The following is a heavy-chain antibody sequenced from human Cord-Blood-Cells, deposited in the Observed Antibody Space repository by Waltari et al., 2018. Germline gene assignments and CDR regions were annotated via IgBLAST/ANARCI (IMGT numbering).Heavy chain of an antibody. V-gene: IGHV1-69*01. J-gene: IGHJ4*02. CDR2: IIPIFGTA. CDR3: ARGGSGGATVDY. D-gene: IGHD1-26*01. CDR1: GGTFSSYS. Sequence: QVQLVQSGAEVTKPGSSVEVSCTASGGTFSSYSISWGRQAPGQGLEWMGGIIPIFGTANYAQKFQGRVTITADGSTSTAYVELSSLRSEDTAVYYCARGGSGGATVDYWGQGTLVTVSS.